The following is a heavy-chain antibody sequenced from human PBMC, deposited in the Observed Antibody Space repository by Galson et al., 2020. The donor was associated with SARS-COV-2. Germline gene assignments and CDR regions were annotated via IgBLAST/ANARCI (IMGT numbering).Heavy chain of an antibody. J-gene: IGHJ6*02. CDR1: GVMSGTFA. CDR2: VASYGGGT. CDR3: AKGLGLTGIHIMDDYGLDV. D-gene: IGHD1-20*01. V-gene: IGHV3-64D*09. Sequence: GESLKISCSASGVMSGTFAMHWVRQAPGKGLEYVSGVASYGGGTYYADSVKGRFTISRDNSKNTVYLQMSSLRAEDTAVYYCAKGLGLTGIHIMDDYGLDVWGLGTTVTVSS.